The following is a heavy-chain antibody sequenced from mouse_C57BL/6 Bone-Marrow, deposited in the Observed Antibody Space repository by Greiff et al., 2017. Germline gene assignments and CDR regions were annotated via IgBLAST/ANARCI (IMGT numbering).Heavy chain of an antibody. CDR1: GFNIKDYY. J-gene: IGHJ2*01. V-gene: IGHV14-2*01. CDR2: IDPEDGGT. Sequence: VQLQQSGAELVKPGASVTLSCTASGFNIKDYYMHWVKQTTVHGLEWIGRIDPEDGGTKYAPKFQGKAILTADTSSNTAYLQLSSLTSEDTAVYYCARSGLRYYIDYWGQGTTLTVSS. D-gene: IGHD1-1*01. CDR3: ARSGLRYYIDY.